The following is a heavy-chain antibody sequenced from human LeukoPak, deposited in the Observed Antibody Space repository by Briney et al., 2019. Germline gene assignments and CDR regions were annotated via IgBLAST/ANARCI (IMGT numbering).Heavy chain of an antibody. Sequence: SGTLSLSSAVPGCSLSIANDWSRVRQPPGGGLEWIGEISLAGRTRYNPSLKSRVNISIDESKNHLYLNLASVTAADTAVYYCSSKTCTFYLFDIWGQGTLVAVTS. CDR2: ISLAGRT. D-gene: IGHD2/OR15-2a*01. CDR3: SSKTCTFYLFDI. J-gene: IGHJ3*02. V-gene: IGHV4-4*02. CDR1: GCSLSIAND.